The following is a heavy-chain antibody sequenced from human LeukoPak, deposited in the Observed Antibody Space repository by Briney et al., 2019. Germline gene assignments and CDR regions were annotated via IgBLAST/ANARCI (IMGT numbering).Heavy chain of an antibody. V-gene: IGHV3-7*01. CDR2: IKQDGSEK. CDR3: AREKTRNYYYYYMDV. Sequence: GGSLRLSCAASGFTFSSYWMSWVRQAPGKGLEWVANIKQDGSEKYYVDSVKGRFTISRDNAKNSLYLQMNSLRAEDTAVYYCAREKTRNYYYYYMDVWGKGTTVNVSS. CDR1: GFTFSSYW. J-gene: IGHJ6*03.